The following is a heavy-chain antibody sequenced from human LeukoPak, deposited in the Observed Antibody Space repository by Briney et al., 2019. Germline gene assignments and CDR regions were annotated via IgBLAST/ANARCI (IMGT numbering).Heavy chain of an antibody. Sequence: SETLSLTCAVSGYSISSGYYWGWIRQPPGKGLEWIGSIYHSGSTYYNPSPKSRVSISVDTSKNQFSLKLSSVTAADTAVYYCAGLYYYDSSGYYPTYFDYWGQGTLVTVSS. V-gene: IGHV4-38-2*01. J-gene: IGHJ4*02. CDR2: IYHSGST. D-gene: IGHD3-22*01. CDR1: GYSISSGYY. CDR3: AGLYYYDSSGYYPTYFDY.